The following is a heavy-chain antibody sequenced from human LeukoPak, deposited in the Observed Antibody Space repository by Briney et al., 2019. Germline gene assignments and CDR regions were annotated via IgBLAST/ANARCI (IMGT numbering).Heavy chain of an antibody. CDR3: AKGAEEGVVITAVYYYYMDV. CDR1: GFTFTNHG. Sequence: SGGSLRLSCVASGFTFTNHGMSWVRQTPGKGLEWVSTISGSGYNTYYADSVKGRFTISRDSSKNTLFLQMNGLRPEDKAVYYCAKGAEEGVVITAVYYYYMDVWGKGTTVTISS. CDR2: ISGSGYNT. D-gene: IGHD3-22*01. J-gene: IGHJ6*03. V-gene: IGHV3-23*01.